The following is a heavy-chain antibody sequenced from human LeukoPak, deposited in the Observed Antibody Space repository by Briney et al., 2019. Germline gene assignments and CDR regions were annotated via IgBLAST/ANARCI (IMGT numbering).Heavy chain of an antibody. J-gene: IGHJ4*02. D-gene: IGHD3-3*02. CDR3: ARAPSIRRYYFDY. CDR2: IYHSGST. CDR1: GYSISSGYY. V-gene: IGHV4-38-2*02. Sequence: KPSETLSLTCTVSGYSISSGYYWGWIRQPPGKGLEWIGSIYHSGSTYYNPSLKSRVTISVDTSKNQFSLKLSSVTAADTAVYYCARAPSIRRYYFDYWGQGTLVTVSS.